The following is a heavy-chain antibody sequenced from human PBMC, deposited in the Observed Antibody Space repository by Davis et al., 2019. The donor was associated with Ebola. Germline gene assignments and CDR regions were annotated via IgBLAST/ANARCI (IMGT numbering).Heavy chain of an antibody. CDR1: GFTFSSYN. J-gene: IGHJ2*01. CDR3: ARDLPGGDWYFDL. CDR2: ISYDGSNK. Sequence: GGSLRLSCAASGFTFSSYNMNWVRQAPGKGLEWVAVISYDGSNKYYADSVKGRFTISRDNSKNTLYLQMSSLRAEDTAVYYCARDLPGGDWYFDLWGRGTLVTVSS. D-gene: IGHD1-14*01. V-gene: IGHV3-30*03.